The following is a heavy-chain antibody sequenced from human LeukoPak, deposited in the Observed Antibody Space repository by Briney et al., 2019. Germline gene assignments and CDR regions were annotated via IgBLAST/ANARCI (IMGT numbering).Heavy chain of an antibody. V-gene: IGHV3-33*01. J-gene: IGHJ4*02. D-gene: IGHD1-1*01. CDR1: GFTFSSYG. CDR3: ARDASTGGGDY. Sequence: GGSLRLSCAASGFTFSSYGMHWVRQAPGKGLEWVAVIWYDGSNKYYADSVKGRFTISRDNSKNTLYLQMNSLRAEDTAVYYYARDASTGGGDYWGQGALVTVSS. CDR2: IWYDGSNK.